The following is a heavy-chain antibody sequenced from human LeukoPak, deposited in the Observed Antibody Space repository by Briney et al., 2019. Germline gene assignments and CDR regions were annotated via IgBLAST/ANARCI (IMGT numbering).Heavy chain of an antibody. CDR2: ISAYNGNT. J-gene: IGHJ4*02. CDR1: GYTFTSYG. Sequence: GASVKVSCRASGYTFTSYGISWVRQAPGQGLEWMGWISAYNGNTNYAQKLQGRVTMTTDTSTSTAYMELRSLRSDDTAVNYCARVTGSGSYYKRLDYWGQGTLVTVSS. D-gene: IGHD3-10*01. V-gene: IGHV1-18*01. CDR3: ARVTGSGSYYKRLDY.